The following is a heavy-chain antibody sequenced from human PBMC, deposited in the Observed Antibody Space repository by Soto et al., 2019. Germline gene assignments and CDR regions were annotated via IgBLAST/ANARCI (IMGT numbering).Heavy chain of an antibody. CDR2: ISSTTNYI. J-gene: IGHJ4*02. CDR3: ARESEDLTSNFDC. Sequence: PGGSLRLSCVACGFTFTRFSINWVRQAPWKGLEWVSSISSTTNYIYYGDSMKGRFTISRDNAKNSLYLEMNSLRAEDTAVYYCARESEDLTSNFDCSGQRTLVAVCS. V-gene: IGHV3-21*06. CDR1: GFTFTRFS.